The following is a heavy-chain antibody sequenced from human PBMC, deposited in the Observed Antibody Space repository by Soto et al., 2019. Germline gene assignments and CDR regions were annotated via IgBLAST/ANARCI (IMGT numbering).Heavy chain of an antibody. D-gene: IGHD1-1*01. CDR1: GYSFASQW. CDR2: IDLSESYT. J-gene: IGHJ4*02. CDR3: ATQGLTNYYFDY. V-gene: IGHV5-10-1*03. Sequence: ELQLVQSGPEVKKPGESLRISCKVSGYSFASQWISWVRQVPGKGQEWLGRIDLSESYTTYNAPFQGHVSFSADKSITTAYLQWSSLKASDTATYYCATQGLTNYYFDYWGQGTLVTVSS.